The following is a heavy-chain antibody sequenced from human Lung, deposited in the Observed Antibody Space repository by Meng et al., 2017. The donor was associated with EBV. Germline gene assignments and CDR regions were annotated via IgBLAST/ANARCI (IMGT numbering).Heavy chain of an antibody. CDR2: IYYSGST. CDR3: ARAVDTGYFDY. D-gene: IGHD5-18*01. Sequence: VHLQESGPGPVKPSQTLSLTCTVSGGSISSGDYSWSWIRQPPGKGLEWIGYIYYSGSTYYNPSLKSRVTISVDTSNNQFSLKLSSVTAADTAVYYCARAVDTGYFDYWGQGTLVTVSS. V-gene: IGHV4-30-4*01. J-gene: IGHJ4*02. CDR1: GGSISSGDYS.